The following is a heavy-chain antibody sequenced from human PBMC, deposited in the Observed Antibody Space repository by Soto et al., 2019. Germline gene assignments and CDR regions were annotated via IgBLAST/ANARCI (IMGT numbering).Heavy chain of an antibody. V-gene: IGHV2-70*11. J-gene: IGHJ4*02. CDR3: ARNPRYDSSGYYFDY. Sequence: SGPTLVKPTQTLTLTCTFSGFSLSTSGMCVSWIRQPPGKALEWLARIDWYDDKYYSTYLKSRVTIFKDTSKSQVVLTMTNMDPVDTATYYCARNPRYDSSGYYFDYWGQGTLVTVSS. D-gene: IGHD3-22*01. CDR2: IDWYDDK. CDR1: GFSLSTSGMC.